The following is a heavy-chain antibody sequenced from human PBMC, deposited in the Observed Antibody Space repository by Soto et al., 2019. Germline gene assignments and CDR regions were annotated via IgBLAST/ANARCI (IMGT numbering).Heavy chain of an antibody. J-gene: IGHJ5*02. V-gene: IGHV4-39*01. Sequence: QLQLQESGPGLVKPSETLSLTCTVSGDSISSSGYYWGWIRQPPGKGLEWIGSIYYSGSTYYNPSLKSRVTISLDTSQNQFSLKLSSVTAADTAVYYCARQGAGYYGYVTWFDPWGQGTLVTVSS. CDR2: IYYSGST. D-gene: IGHD3-10*01. CDR3: ARQGAGYYGYVTWFDP. CDR1: GDSISSSGYY.